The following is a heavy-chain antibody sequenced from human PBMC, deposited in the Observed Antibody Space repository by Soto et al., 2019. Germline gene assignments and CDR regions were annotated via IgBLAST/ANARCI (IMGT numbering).Heavy chain of an antibody. CDR1: GGTFSSYA. CDR2: IIPIFGTA. V-gene: IGHV1-69*13. J-gene: IGHJ6*02. Sequence: SVKVSCKAPGGTFSSYAISWVRQAPGQGLEWMGGIIPIFGTANYAQKFQGRVTITADESTSTAYMELSSLRSEDTAVYYCARDAGYYYYGMDVWGQGTTVTVSS. CDR3: ARDAGYYYYGMDV. D-gene: IGHD6-13*01.